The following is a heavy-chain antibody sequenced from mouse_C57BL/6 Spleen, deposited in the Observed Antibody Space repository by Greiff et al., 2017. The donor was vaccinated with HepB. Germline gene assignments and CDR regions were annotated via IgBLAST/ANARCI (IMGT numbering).Heavy chain of an antibody. J-gene: IGHJ3*01. CDR2: ISNGGGST. D-gene: IGHD1-1*01. CDR3: ARHDTTVPFAY. Sequence: EVNVVESGGGLVQPGGSLKLSCAASGFTFSDYYMYWVRQTPEKRLEWVAYISNGGGSTYYPDTVKGRFTISRDNAKNTLYLQMSRLKSEDTAMYYCARHDTTVPFAYWGQGTLVTVSA. V-gene: IGHV5-12*01. CDR1: GFTFSDYY.